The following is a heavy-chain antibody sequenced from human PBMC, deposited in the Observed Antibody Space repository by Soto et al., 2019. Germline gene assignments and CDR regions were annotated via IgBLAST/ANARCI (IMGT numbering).Heavy chain of an antibody. V-gene: IGHV4-30-4*01. Sequence: SETLSLTCTVSGGSISSGDYYWSWIRQPPGKGLEWIGYIYYSGSTYYNPSLKSRVTISVDTSKNQFSLKLSSVTAADTAVYYCARVPAAGGNWFYPWGQGTLVTVSS. D-gene: IGHD6-25*01. CDR1: GGSISSGDYY. CDR3: ARVPAAGGNWFYP. J-gene: IGHJ5*02. CDR2: IYYSGST.